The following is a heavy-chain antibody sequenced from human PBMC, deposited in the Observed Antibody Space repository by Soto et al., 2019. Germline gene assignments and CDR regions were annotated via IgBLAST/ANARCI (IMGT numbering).Heavy chain of an antibody. CDR3: ARGGPTYWFDP. CDR1: VFTVSSNF. Sequence: GGSLRLSCSASVFTVSSNFMTWFRQAPGKGLEWVSVIYTGGSTYYTDSVKGRFTISRDNFKNTVYLHMNSLRAEDTALYYCARGGPTYWFDPWGQGTLVTVSS. J-gene: IGHJ5*02. D-gene: IGHD1-1*01. V-gene: IGHV3-53*01. CDR2: IYTGGST.